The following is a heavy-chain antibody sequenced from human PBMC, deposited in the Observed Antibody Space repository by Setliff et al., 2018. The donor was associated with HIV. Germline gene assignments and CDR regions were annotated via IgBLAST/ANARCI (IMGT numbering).Heavy chain of an antibody. Sequence: ASETLSLTCTVSGGSIYGSDYYWGWIRQPPGKGLESIGSIYYSGSTYYKPSLKSQVTISVDTSKNRLSLKLSSVTAADAAVYYCARAMSSSWYIDGFDIWGQGTVVTVSS. CDR1: GGSIYGSDYY. V-gene: IGHV4-39*07. D-gene: IGHD6-13*01. J-gene: IGHJ3*02. CDR2: IYYSGST. CDR3: ARAMSSSWYIDGFDI.